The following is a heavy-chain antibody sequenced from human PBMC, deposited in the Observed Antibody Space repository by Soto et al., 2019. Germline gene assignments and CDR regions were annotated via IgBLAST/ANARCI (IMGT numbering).Heavy chain of an antibody. D-gene: IGHD3-22*01. CDR3: ARDGYDSSGDSEYFQY. CDR1: GFTFSTYE. Sequence: EVKLVESGGGLVQPGGSLRLSCAASGFTFSTYEMNWVRQAPGKGLEWISYISSSGSSIYYADSVKGRFTISRDNAWKSLHLQMNSLRVEDTAGYYCARDGYDSSGDSEYFQYWGQGTLVTVSS. CDR2: ISSSGSSI. V-gene: IGHV3-48*03. J-gene: IGHJ1*01.